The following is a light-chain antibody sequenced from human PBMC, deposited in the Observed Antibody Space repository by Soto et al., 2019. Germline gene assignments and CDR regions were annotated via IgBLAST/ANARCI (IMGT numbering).Light chain of an antibody. Sequence: QSALTQPASVSGSPGQSITISCTGTNSDIGFYNYVSWYQHHPGKAPKLMIYEVRNRPSGVSNRFSGSKSGNTASLTISGLQAEDEGDYYCTSYTRSSTPYVFGTGTKLTVL. CDR1: NSDIGFYNY. CDR2: EVR. J-gene: IGLJ1*01. CDR3: TSYTRSSTPYV. V-gene: IGLV2-14*01.